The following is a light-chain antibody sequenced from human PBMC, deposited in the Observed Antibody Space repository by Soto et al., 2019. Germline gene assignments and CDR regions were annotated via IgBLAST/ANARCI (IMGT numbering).Light chain of an antibody. Sequence: DIVLTQSPGTLSLSPGERATLSCRASQSVDSRYLAWYQQKPDQAPRLVIHAVSRRATGIPDRFSGSGSGTDFTLTISRLEPEDFAEYYCQQYGSSPRYSFGQGTKLEIK. CDR1: QSVDSRY. V-gene: IGKV3-20*01. J-gene: IGKJ2*03. CDR3: QQYGSSPRYS. CDR2: AVS.